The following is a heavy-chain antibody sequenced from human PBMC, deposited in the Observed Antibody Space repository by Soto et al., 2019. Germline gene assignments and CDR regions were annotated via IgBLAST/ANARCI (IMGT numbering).Heavy chain of an antibody. Sequence: GSLRLSCAASGFTFSSYAMSWVRQAPGKGLEWVSAISGSGGSTYYADSGKGRFTISRDNSKNTLYLQMNSLRAEDTAVYFCVRARSTDSRPDYWGQGTLVTVSS. J-gene: IGHJ4*02. CDR2: ISGSGGST. V-gene: IGHV3-23*01. CDR3: VRARSTDSRPDY. D-gene: IGHD3-22*01. CDR1: GFTFSSYA.